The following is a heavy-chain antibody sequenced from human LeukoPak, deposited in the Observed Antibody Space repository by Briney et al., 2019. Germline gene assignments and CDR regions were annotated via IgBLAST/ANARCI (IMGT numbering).Heavy chain of an antibody. CDR1: GFIFSHYT. CDR3: AKSDCGSDGCKLLNY. CDR2: INGSGDAT. Sequence: GGSLRLSCAASGFIFSHYTMTWVQQAPGKGLEWVSSINGSGDATKYADSVMGRFTISRDNSKNTVSLQMNSLRAEDTAVYYCAKSDCGSDGCKLLNYWGQGTLVTASS. D-gene: IGHD2-21*01. J-gene: IGHJ4*02. V-gene: IGHV3-23*01.